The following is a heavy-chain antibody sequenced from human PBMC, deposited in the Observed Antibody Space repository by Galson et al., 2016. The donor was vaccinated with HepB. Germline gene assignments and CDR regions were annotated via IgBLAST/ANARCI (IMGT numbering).Heavy chain of an antibody. CDR3: ARHGNDYVWGSYSPPNWFDP. J-gene: IGHJ5*02. CDR2: IYYNGSP. CDR1: GASISSTTNY. D-gene: IGHD3-16*01. V-gene: IGHV4-39*01. Sequence: ETLSLTCSVSGASISSTTNYWIWIRQPPGKGLEWIGSIYYNGSPFYNPSLKSRLTVSVDTSKNQFSLRLSAVTAADTAVYYCARHGNDYVWGSYSPPNWFDPWGQGTLVIVSA.